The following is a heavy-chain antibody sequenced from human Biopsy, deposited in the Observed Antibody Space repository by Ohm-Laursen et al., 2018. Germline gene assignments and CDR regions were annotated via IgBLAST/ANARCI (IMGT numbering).Heavy chain of an antibody. D-gene: IGHD3-22*01. CDR3: VRGVDYYDPYRYYALDV. J-gene: IGHJ6*02. V-gene: IGHV4-34*01. Sequence: SDTLSLTCAVYGESFNGYYWGWIRQTPGKGLEWIGEINHSGRTNYNPSLKSRVTISVDTSKNQFSLKVRSVTAADTAVYYCVRGVDYYDPYRYYALDVWGQGTTVTVSS. CDR1: GESFNGYY. CDR2: INHSGRT.